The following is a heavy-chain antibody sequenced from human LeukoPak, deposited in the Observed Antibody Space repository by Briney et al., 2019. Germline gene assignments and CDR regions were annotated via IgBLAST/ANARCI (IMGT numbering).Heavy chain of an antibody. V-gene: IGHV3-21*01. CDR3: AIDSSGLVDY. J-gene: IGHJ4*02. Sequence: PGGSLRLSCAASGFTFSSYSMNWVRQAPGKGLEWASSISSSSSYIYYADSVKGRFTISRDNAKNSLYLQMNSLRAEDTAVYYCAIDSSGLVDYWGQGTLVTVSS. D-gene: IGHD3-22*01. CDR2: ISSSSSYI. CDR1: GFTFSSYS.